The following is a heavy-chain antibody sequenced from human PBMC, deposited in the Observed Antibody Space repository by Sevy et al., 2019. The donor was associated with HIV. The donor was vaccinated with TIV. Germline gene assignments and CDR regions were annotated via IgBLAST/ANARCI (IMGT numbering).Heavy chain of an antibody. CDR2: IYYSGST. Sequence: SETLSLTCTVAGGSISIANHYWSWIRQHPGKGLEWIGYIYYSGSTYYNPSLKSRVTISVDTSKNQFSLKLSSVTAAETAVYYCARVVTIFGRSMDVWGQGTTVTVSS. D-gene: IGHD3-3*01. CDR1: GGSISIANHY. V-gene: IGHV4-31*03. CDR3: ARVVTIFGRSMDV. J-gene: IGHJ6*02.